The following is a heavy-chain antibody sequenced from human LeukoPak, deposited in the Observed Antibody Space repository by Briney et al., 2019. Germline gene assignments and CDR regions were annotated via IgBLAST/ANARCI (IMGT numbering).Heavy chain of an antibody. CDR2: ISNGGSYI. CDR3: ARGLLRSSPTSWAFDI. CDR1: GFTFSSYN. D-gene: IGHD2-2*01. V-gene: IGHV3-21*06. Sequence: GGSLRLSCAASGFTFSSYNMNRVRQAPGKGLEWVSSISNGGSYIDYADSLQGRLTISRDNAKNSLYLQMISLRAVDTAVYFCARGLLRSSPTSWAFDIWGHGAMVTVSS. J-gene: IGHJ3*02.